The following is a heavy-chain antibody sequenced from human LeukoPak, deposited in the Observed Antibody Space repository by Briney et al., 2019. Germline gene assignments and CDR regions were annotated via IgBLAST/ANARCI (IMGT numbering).Heavy chain of an antibody. J-gene: IGHJ4*02. D-gene: IGHD6-13*01. CDR3: ARAAAATGGSLDS. V-gene: IGHV3-48*01. CDR2: ISSSAGTI. CDR1: GFTFSSFS. Sequence: GRSLRLSCAASGFTFSSFSMNWVRQAPGKGLEWVSYISSSAGTIYYADSVKGRFTISRDNAKNSLSLQMNSLRAEDTAVYYCARAAAATGGSLDSWGQGALVTVSS.